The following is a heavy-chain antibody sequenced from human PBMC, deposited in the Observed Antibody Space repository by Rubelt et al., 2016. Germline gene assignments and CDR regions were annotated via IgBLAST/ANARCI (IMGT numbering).Heavy chain of an antibody. CDR1: GGSISRSSYY. Sequence: QLQLQESGPGLVKPSETLPLTCTVSGGSISRSSYYWGWIRQPPGKGLEWIGSIYYSGNTYYNPSLKSRVTISLDTSKNQFSLKLPPVTAADTAVYYCARLHYYDTSGSIDYWGLGTLVTVSS. CDR2: IYYSGNT. V-gene: IGHV4-39*01. CDR3: ARLHYYDTSGSIDY. J-gene: IGHJ4*01. D-gene: IGHD3-22*01.